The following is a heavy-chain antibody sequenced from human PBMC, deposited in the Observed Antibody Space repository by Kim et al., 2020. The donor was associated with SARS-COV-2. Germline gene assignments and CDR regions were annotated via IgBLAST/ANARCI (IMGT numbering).Heavy chain of an antibody. V-gene: IGHV3-23*01. CDR3: AKGTGPGLIGYSYYYYYYMEV. Sequence: GGSLRLSCAASGFTFSNYAMSWVRQAPGKGLEWVSGIGGTGRSSFYADSVKGRFTISRDNSKNTLYLQMNTLRAEDTAVYYCAKGTGPGLIGYSYYYYYYMEVCGARDTGTVS. CDR2: IGGTGRSS. CDR1: GFTFSNYA. J-gene: IGHJ6*03. D-gene: IGHD3-9*01.